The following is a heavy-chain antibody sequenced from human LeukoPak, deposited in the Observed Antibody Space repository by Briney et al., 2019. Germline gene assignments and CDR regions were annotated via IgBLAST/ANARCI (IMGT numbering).Heavy chain of an antibody. CDR2: IKQDGSEK. CDR3: AGDGAYFDWRGVLFSFDY. D-gene: IGHD3-9*01. J-gene: IGHJ4*02. CDR1: GFTFSIYR. Sequence: GGSLRLSCAASGFTFSIYRMSWVRQAPGKGREGVANIKQDGSEKYYVDSVKGRFTISRDNAKNSLYLQMNSLRAEDTAVYYCAGDGAYFDWRGVLFSFDYWGQGTLVTVSS. V-gene: IGHV3-7*03.